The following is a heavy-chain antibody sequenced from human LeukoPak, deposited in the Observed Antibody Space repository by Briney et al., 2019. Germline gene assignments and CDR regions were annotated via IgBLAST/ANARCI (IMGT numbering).Heavy chain of an antibody. CDR1: GGSISSYY. J-gene: IGHJ5*02. CDR2: IYYSGST. D-gene: IGHD4-11*01. V-gene: IGHV4-59*01. Sequence: SETLSLTCTVSGGSISSYYWSWIRQPPGKGLEWIGYIYYSGSTNYNPSLKSRVTISVDTSKNQFSLKLSSVTAADTAVYYYARTPSPTYSNQTPRDWFDPWGQGTLVTVSS. CDR3: ARTPSPTYSNQTPRDWFDP.